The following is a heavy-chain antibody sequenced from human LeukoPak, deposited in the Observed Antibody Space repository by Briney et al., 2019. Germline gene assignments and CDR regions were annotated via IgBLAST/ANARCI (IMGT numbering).Heavy chain of an antibody. Sequence: PGGSLRLSCAASGFTVSSNYMSWVRQAPGKGLEWVSYISSSGSTIYYADSVKGRFTISRDNAKNSLYLQMNSLRAEDTAVYYCAREPYRRPYYFDYWGQGTLVTVSS. CDR1: GFTVSSNY. CDR2: ISSSGSTI. V-gene: IGHV3-11*01. J-gene: IGHJ4*02. CDR3: AREPYRRPYYFDY. D-gene: IGHD3-16*01.